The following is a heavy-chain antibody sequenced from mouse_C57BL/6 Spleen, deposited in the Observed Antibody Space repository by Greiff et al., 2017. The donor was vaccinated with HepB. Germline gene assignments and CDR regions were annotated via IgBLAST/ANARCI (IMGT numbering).Heavy chain of an antibody. CDR2: ISDGGSYT. CDR1: GFTFSSYA. V-gene: IGHV5-4*03. D-gene: IGHD1-1*01. CDR3: ARGTTVETWYFDV. J-gene: IGHJ1*03. Sequence: EVKLVESGGGLVKPGGSLKLSCAASGFTFSSYAMSWVRQTPEKRLEWVATISDGGSYTYYPDNVKGRFTISRDNAKNNLYLQMSHLKSEDTAMYYCARGTTVETWYFDVWGTGTTVTVSS.